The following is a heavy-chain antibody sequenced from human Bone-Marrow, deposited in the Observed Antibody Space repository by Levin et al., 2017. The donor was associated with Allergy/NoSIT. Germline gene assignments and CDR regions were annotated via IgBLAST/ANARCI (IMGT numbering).Heavy chain of an antibody. CDR2: ISYSGNT. J-gene: IGHJ3*02. V-gene: IGHV4-31*03. Sequence: SETLSLTCTVSGGSINSGNYYWTWIRQHPGKGLEWIGYISYSGNTFYNASLKSRLTISVDTSKTHFSLRLSSVTAADTALYYCARGITIFGVVLAVNDAFDIWGQGTMVTVSS. CDR1: GGSINSGNYY. CDR3: ARGITIFGVVLAVNDAFDI. D-gene: IGHD3-3*01.